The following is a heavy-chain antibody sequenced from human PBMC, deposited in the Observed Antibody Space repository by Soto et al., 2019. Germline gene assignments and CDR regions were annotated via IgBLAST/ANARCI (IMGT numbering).Heavy chain of an antibody. CDR1: GYSFTSYW. Sequence: GESLTISCKGSGYSFTSYWIGWVRQMPGKGREWMGFIYPGDSDTRYSPSFQGQVTISADKSISTAYLQWSSLKASDTAMYYCANQREYPGYPLLWSYYFYGMDLWPQVT. CDR3: ANQREYPGYPLLWSYYFYGMDL. J-gene: IGHJ6*02. D-gene: IGHD3-10*01. V-gene: IGHV5-51*01. CDR2: IYPGDSDT.